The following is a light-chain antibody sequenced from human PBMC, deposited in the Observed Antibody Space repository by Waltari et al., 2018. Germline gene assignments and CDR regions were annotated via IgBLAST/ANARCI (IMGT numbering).Light chain of an antibody. J-gene: IGLJ2*01. CDR2: DVS. CDR3: SSYTTSSTLV. Sequence: QSALTQPASVSGSPGQSITISCTGTSSDVGGYNYVSWYLQHPGKAPKLMIYDVSNRPSGVSNRFSGSTSGNTASLTISGLPAEDEADYYCSSYTTSSTLVFGGGTKLTVL. V-gene: IGLV2-14*03. CDR1: SSDVGGYNY.